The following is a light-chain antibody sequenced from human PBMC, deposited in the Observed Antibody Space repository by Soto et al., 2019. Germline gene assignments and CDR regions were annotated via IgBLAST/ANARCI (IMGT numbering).Light chain of an antibody. CDR2: DND. CDR3: GAWDSSLSVYV. V-gene: IGLV1-51*01. Sequence: QSVLKQPPSVSAAPGHKVTISCSGSSSNIGRNYVSWYQHLPGTAPKLLIHDNDKRPSGIPDRFSGSKSGTSATLGITGLQTGDEADYYCGAWDSSLSVYVFGTGTKVTVL. CDR1: SSNIGRNY. J-gene: IGLJ1*01.